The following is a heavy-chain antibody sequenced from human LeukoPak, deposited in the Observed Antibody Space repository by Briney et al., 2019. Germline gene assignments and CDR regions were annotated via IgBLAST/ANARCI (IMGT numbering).Heavy chain of an antibody. J-gene: IGHJ6*03. V-gene: IGHV1-69*05. Sequence: ASVKVSCKASGGTFSSYAISWVRQAPGQGLEWMGVIIPIFGTTNYAQKFQGRVTITTDESTSTAYMELSSLRSEDTAVYYCARGSHSYGLYYYYMDVSGKGTTVTVSS. CDR1: GGTFSSYA. D-gene: IGHD5-18*01. CDR2: IIPIFGTT. CDR3: ARGSHSYGLYYYYMDV.